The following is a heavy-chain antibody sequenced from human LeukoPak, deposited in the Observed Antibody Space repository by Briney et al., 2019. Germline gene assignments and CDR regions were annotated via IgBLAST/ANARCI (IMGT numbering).Heavy chain of an antibody. V-gene: IGHV4-39*07. D-gene: IGHD3-22*01. CDR3: AREEDRSGD. CDR1: GGTISDLY. J-gene: IGHJ4*02. CDR2: IYYRGNA. Sequence: PSETLSLTCTVSGGTISDLYWSWIRQPPGQGLEWIGSIYYRGNAYYNPSLKSRVTISVDTSKNQFSLSLSSVTAAGTAVYYCAREEDRSGDWGQGTLVTVTS.